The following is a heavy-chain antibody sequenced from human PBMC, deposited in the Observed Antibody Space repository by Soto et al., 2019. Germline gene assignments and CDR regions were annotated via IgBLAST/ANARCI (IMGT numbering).Heavy chain of an antibody. D-gene: IGHD5-18*01. CDR2: IIGVFPTT. V-gene: IGHV1-69*06. J-gene: IGHJ4*02. CDR3: ATVGPPLSGAFTYGYEGPFDY. CDR1: GGSQA. Sequence: QVQLVQSGAEVKKPGSSVKVSCKTSGGSQATSWVRQAPGHGPEWLGGIIGVFPTTNKAEKFEGRVTITADKSTGTAYMELSSPTSVDTAVYYCATVGPPLSGAFTYGYEGPFDYWGQGILVIVSS.